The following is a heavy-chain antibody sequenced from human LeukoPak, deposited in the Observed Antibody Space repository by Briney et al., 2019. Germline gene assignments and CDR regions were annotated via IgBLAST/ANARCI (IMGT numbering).Heavy chain of an antibody. CDR3: AKGRSPYTSVGGAFDY. D-gene: IGHD3-16*01. CDR1: GFTFSSYG. J-gene: IGHJ4*02. CDR2: IRYDGSNK. V-gene: IGHV3-30*02. Sequence: GGSLRLSCAASGFTFSSYGMHWVRQAPGKGLEWVAFIRYDGSNKYYADSVKGRFTISRDNSKNTLYLQMNSLRAEDTAVYYCAKGRSPYTSVGGAFDYWGQGTLVTASS.